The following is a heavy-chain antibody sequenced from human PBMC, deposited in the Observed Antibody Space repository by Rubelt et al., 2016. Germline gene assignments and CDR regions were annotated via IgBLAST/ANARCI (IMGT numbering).Heavy chain of an antibody. CDR1: GDSIRSYS. CDR3: ARATRKTTVVTPDFDY. D-gene: IGHD4-23*01. CDR2: IYYSGNT. Sequence: QVQLQESGPGLVKPSETLSLTCTVSGDSIRSYSWSWIRQPPGKGLEWIGYIYYSGNTNYNPSLKRRVSISVDTSKNQFSLKVTSVTAADTAMYYGARATRKTTVVTPDFDYWGQGTLVTVSS. V-gene: IGHV4-59*12. J-gene: IGHJ4*02.